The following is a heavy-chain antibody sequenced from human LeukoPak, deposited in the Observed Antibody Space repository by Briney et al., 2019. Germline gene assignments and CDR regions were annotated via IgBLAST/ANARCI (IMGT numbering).Heavy chain of an antibody. CDR1: GFTFSTSA. J-gene: IGHJ5*02. CDR2: IRWKGCNV. V-gene: IGHV3-9*01. Sequence: PGGSLSLSRASSGFTFSTSAMTWVRQPPGRGLEWVSGIRWKGCNVVCADSVKGRVTVSRDNAKHSLSLQLSSLRPEETALYYCAKGASVWLLESRFDPWGQGTLVTVSS. CDR3: AKGASVWLLESRFDP. D-gene: IGHD2-15*01.